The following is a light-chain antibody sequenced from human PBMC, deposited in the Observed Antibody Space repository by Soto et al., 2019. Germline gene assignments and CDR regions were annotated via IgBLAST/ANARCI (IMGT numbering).Light chain of an antibody. CDR3: QQYYTTPVT. CDR2: WAS. Sequence: DIVMTQSPDSLAVSLGERATINCKSGQSVLYSSNNKNYLAWYQQNPGQAPRLLIYWASTRESGVPDRFSGSGSGTDFTLTISSLQAEDVAVYYCQQYYTTPVTFGQGTKVDIK. J-gene: IGKJ1*01. V-gene: IGKV4-1*01. CDR1: QSVLYSSNNKNY.